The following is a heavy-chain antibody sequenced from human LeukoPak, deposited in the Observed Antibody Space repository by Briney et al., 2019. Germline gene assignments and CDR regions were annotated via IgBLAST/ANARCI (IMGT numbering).Heavy chain of an antibody. CDR3: AKGSLGVVVPAALYYFDY. V-gene: IGHV3-66*01. D-gene: IGHD2-2*01. Sequence: GGSLRLSCAASGFTFRDAWMTWVRQAPGKGLEWVSVIYSGGSTYYTDSVKGRFTISRDNSKNTLYLQMNSLRAEDTAVYYCAKGSLGVVVPAALYYFDYWGQGTLVPVSS. J-gene: IGHJ4*02. CDR2: IYSGGST. CDR1: GFTFRDAW.